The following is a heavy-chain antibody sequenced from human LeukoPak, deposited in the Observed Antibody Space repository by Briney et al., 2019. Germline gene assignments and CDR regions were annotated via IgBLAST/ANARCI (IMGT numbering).Heavy chain of an antibody. D-gene: IGHD1-26*01. Sequence: SETLSLTCTVSGGSISSYYWSWIRQPPGKGLEWIGYIYYSGSTYYNPSLKSRVTISVDTSKNQFSLKLSSVTAADTAVYYCARDQTVGATIDYWGQGTLVTVSS. J-gene: IGHJ4*02. CDR3: ARDQTVGATIDY. CDR2: IYYSGST. V-gene: IGHV4-30-4*08. CDR1: GGSISSYY.